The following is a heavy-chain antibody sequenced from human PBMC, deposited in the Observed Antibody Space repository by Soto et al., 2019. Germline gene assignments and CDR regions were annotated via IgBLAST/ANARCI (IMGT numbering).Heavy chain of an antibody. D-gene: IGHD2-15*01. J-gene: IGHJ3*02. CDR2: TRNKANSYTT. CDR3: ARDFLTAYSDAFDI. Sequence: VQLVESGGGLVQPGGSLRLSCAASGFTFSDHYMDWVRQAPGKGLEWVGRTRNKANSYTTEYAASVKGRFTISRDDSKNSLYLQMNSLKTEDTAVYYCARDFLTAYSDAFDIWGQGTMVTVSS. V-gene: IGHV3-72*01. CDR1: GFTFSDHY.